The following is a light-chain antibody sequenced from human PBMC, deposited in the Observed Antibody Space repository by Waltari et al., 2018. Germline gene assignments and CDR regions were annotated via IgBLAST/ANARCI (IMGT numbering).Light chain of an antibody. CDR3: QQSYSTPWT. CDR2: AAS. CDR1: QSISRY. Sequence: DIRMTQSPSSLSASVGDSVTITCWASQSISRYLNWYQQKPGKTPKLLIYAASRLQSVVPSRCSGSGSGTDFTLTISSLQPEDFATYYCQQSYSTPWTFGQGTKVEIK. J-gene: IGKJ1*01. V-gene: IGKV1-39*01.